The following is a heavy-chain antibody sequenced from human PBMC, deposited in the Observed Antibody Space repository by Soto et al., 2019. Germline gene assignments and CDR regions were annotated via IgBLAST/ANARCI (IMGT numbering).Heavy chain of an antibody. CDR2: IYYSGST. V-gene: IGHV4-59*08. Sequence: SETLSLTCTVSGDSTSSYYWSWIRQPPGKGLEWIGYIYYSGSTNYNPSLKSRVTISVDTSKNQFSLKLSSVTAADTAIYYCARLTYYGSGSYWWFDPWGQGALVTVSS. CDR3: ARLTYYGSGSYWWFDP. CDR1: GDSTSSYY. J-gene: IGHJ5*02. D-gene: IGHD3-10*01.